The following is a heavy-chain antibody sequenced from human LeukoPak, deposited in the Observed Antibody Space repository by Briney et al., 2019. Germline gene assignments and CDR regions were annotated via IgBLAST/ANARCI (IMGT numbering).Heavy chain of an antibody. CDR3: ASLWTTETPYDALDI. CDR1: GYTFTNYG. V-gene: IGHV1-18*01. D-gene: IGHD4-17*01. CDR2: ISPYNGNT. Sequence: AASVKVSCKASGYTFTNYGISWVRQAPGQGLEWVGWISPYNGNTDSAQKFQARVTMTTDTSTSTAYMELRSLESDDTAVYYCASLWTTETPYDALDIWGQGTMVTVSS. J-gene: IGHJ3*02.